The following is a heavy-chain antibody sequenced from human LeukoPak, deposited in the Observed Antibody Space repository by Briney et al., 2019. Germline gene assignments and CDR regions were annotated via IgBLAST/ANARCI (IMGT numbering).Heavy chain of an antibody. Sequence: SETLSLTCAVSGASVNSGSYYWSWIRQPPGKGLEWIGEINHSGSTNYNPSLKSRVTISVDTSKNQFSLKLSSVTAADTAVYYCATLTEECYYDSSGYYRTAQFDYWGQGTLVTVSS. CDR3: ATLTEECYYDSSGYYRTAQFDY. CDR1: GASVNSGSYY. D-gene: IGHD3-22*01. V-gene: IGHV4-34*01. J-gene: IGHJ4*02. CDR2: INHSGST.